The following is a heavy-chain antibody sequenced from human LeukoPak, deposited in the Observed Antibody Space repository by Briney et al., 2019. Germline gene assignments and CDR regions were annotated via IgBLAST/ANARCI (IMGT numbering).Heavy chain of an antibody. D-gene: IGHD6-13*01. CDR3: ARDREQLGSFDY. Sequence: GGSLRLSCAASGFTFSSYAMSWVRQAPGKGLEWVSAISGSGGSTYYADSVKGRFTISRDNSKNTLYLQMNSLRAEDTAVYYCARDREQLGSFDYWGQGTLVTVSS. V-gene: IGHV3-23*01. CDR1: GFTFSSYA. CDR2: ISGSGGST. J-gene: IGHJ4*02.